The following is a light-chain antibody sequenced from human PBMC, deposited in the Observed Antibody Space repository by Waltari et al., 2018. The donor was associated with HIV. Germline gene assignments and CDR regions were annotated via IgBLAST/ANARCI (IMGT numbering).Light chain of an antibody. V-gene: IGKV3-15*01. Sequence: EVVMTQSPDTLSVSPGQKATISCWASQSVSINLAWYQQKPGQAPSLLMYGIYVWATGVPARFSGSGSETDFTLTITSVQLEDFAVYYCQQYDSWPPITFGQGTRLEIK. J-gene: IGKJ5*01. CDR2: GIY. CDR3: QQYDSWPPIT. CDR1: QSVSIN.